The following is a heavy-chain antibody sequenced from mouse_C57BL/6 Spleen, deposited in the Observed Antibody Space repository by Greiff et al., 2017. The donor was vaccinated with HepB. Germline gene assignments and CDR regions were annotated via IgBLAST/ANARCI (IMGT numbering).Heavy chain of an antibody. V-gene: IGHV1-80*01. CDR2: IYPGDGDT. J-gene: IGHJ3*01. D-gene: IGHD2-2*01. CDR3: AGGSGLGHVWFAY. Sequence: QVQLQQSGAELVKPGASVKISCKASGYAFSSYWMNWVKQRPGKGLEWIGQIYPGDGDTNYNGKFKGKATLTADKSSSTAYMQLSSLTSEDSAVYFCAGGSGLGHVWFAYWGKGTLVTVSA. CDR1: GYAFSSYW.